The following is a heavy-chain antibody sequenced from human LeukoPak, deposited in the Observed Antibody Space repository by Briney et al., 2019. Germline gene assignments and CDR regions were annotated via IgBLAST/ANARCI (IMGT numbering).Heavy chain of an antibody. CDR1: GFTFSSYA. CDR2: ISGSGGST. Sequence: PGGSLRLSCAASGFTFSSYAMSWVRQAPGKGLEWVSAISGSGGSTYYADSVKGRFTISRDNSKNTLYLQMNSLRAEDTAVYYCAKVSYGDYVEPFDYWGQGTLSPSPQ. D-gene: IGHD4-17*01. CDR3: AKVSYGDYVEPFDY. V-gene: IGHV3-23*01. J-gene: IGHJ4*02.